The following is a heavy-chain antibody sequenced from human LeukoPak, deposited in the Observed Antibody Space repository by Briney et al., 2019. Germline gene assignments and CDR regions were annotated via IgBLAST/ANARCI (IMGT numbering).Heavy chain of an antibody. D-gene: IGHD2-21*01. CDR2: ISSSGSTI. V-gene: IGHV3-48*03. J-gene: IGHJ2*01. Sequence: GGSLRLSCAASGFTFSSYEMNWVRQAPGKGLEWVSYISSSGSTIYYADSVKGRFTISRDNAKNSLYLQMNSLRAEDTAVYYCARDCGGQAAFEDWYFDLWGRGTLSLSPQ. CDR3: ARDCGGQAAFEDWYFDL. CDR1: GFTFSSYE.